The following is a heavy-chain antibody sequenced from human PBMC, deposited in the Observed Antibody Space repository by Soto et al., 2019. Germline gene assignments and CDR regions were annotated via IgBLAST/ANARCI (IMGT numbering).Heavy chain of an antibody. J-gene: IGHJ3*02. D-gene: IGHD2-8*01. Sequence: GWALRLSCAASGFTVSSNYMSWVRQAPGKGLEWVSVIYSGGSTYYADSVKGRFTIPRGNSKNTLYLQMNSLRAEDTAVYYCARGRVNAIGRYDAFDIWGQGTMGTVSS. CDR1: GFTVSSNY. V-gene: IGHV3-53*01. CDR3: ARGRVNAIGRYDAFDI. CDR2: IYSGGST.